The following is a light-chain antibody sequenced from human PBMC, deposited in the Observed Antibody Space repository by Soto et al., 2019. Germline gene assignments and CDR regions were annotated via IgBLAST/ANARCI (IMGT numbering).Light chain of an antibody. CDR2: GNN. CDR3: KSYDTSLSGYV. J-gene: IGLJ1*01. V-gene: IGLV1-40*01. CDR1: SANIGAAYN. Sequence: QSVLTQPPSVSGAPGQRVTISCTGSSANIGAAYNVDWYQQLPGTAPKLLIYGNNNRPSGVPARFSGSKSGTSASLAIAGIQAEDDGDYSYKSYDTSLSGYVFGTGTKVTVL.